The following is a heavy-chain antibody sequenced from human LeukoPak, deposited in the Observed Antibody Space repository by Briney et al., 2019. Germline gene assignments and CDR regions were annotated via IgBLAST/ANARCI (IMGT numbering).Heavy chain of an antibody. V-gene: IGHV4-4*02. CDR3: ARDGGYNYDY. Sequence: PSETLSLTCAVSGGSISSSNWWSWVRQPPGKGLEWIGEIYHSGSTNYNPSLKSRVTLSVDKSKNQFSLKLSSVTAADTAVYHCARDGGYNYDYWGQGTLVTVSS. CDR2: IYHSGST. D-gene: IGHD5-12*01. CDR1: GGSISSSNW. J-gene: IGHJ4*02.